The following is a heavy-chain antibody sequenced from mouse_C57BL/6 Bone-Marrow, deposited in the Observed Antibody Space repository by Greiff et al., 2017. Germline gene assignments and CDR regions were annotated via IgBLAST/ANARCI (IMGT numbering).Heavy chain of an antibody. CDR2: IRLKSDNYAT. J-gene: IGHJ3*01. Sequence: EVHLVESGGGLVQPGGSMKLSCVASGFTFSNYWMNWVRQSPEKGLEWVAQIRLKSDNYATHYAESVKGRFTISRDDSKSSVYLQMNNLRAEDTGIYYCTEDWAWFAYWGQGTLVTVSA. CDR1: GFTFSNYW. V-gene: IGHV6-3*01. D-gene: IGHD4-1*01. CDR3: TEDWAWFAY.